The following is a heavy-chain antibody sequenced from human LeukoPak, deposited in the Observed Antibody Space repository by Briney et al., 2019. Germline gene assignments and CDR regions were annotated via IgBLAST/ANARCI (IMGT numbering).Heavy chain of an antibody. D-gene: IGHD3-3*01. Sequence: GASVRVSCKASGGTFSSYAISWVRQAPGQGLEWMGGIIPIFGTANYAQKFQGRVTITADESTSTAYMELSSLRSEDTAMYYCARDPYDFFSAAKYGMDVWGQGTTVTVSS. V-gene: IGHV1-69*13. J-gene: IGHJ6*02. CDR3: ARDPYDFFSAAKYGMDV. CDR1: GGTFSSYA. CDR2: IIPIFGTA.